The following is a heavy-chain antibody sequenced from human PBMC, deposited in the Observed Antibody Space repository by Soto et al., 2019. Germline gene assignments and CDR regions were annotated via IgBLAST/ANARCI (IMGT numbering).Heavy chain of an antibody. J-gene: IGHJ6*02. CDR2: FDPEDGET. D-gene: IGHD6-13*01. V-gene: IGHV1-24*01. CDR3: ATDLAAGTADYYYYGMDV. Sequence: GASVKVSCKVSGYTLTELSMHWVRQAPGKGLEWMGGFDPEDGETIYAQKFQGRVTMTEDTSTDTAYMELSSLRSEDTAVYYCATDLAAGTADYYYYGMDVWGQGTTVTVSS. CDR1: GYTLTELS.